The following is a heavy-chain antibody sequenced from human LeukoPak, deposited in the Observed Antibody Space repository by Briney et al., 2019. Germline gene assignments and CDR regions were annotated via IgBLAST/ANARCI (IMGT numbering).Heavy chain of an antibody. CDR2: INAGNGNT. CDR3: ARVRGYSYGYNY. Sequence: ASVKVSCKASGYTFTSYAMHRVRQAPGQRLEWMGWINAGNGNTKYSQKFQGRVTITRDTSASTAYMELSSLRSEDTAVYYCARVRGYSYGYNYWGQGTLVTVSS. CDR1: GYTFTSYA. D-gene: IGHD5-18*01. V-gene: IGHV1-3*01. J-gene: IGHJ4*02.